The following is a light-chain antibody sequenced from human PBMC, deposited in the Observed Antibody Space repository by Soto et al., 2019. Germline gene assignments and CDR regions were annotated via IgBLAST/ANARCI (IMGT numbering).Light chain of an antibody. Sequence: EIVLTQSPATLSLSPWERATLSCRASESVRHYVAWYQQKPAQAPRLLIYDASNRATGIPDRFSGRGSGTDFTLTISRLEPEDSAVYYCQQYGSSPTWTFGQGTKVDIK. J-gene: IGKJ1*01. CDR1: ESVRHY. V-gene: IGKV3-20*01. CDR2: DAS. CDR3: QQYGSSPTWT.